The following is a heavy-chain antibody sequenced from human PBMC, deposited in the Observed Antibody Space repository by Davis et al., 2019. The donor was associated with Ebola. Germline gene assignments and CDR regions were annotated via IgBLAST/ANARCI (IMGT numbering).Heavy chain of an antibody. Sequence: ASVKVSCKASGYTFTSYGISWVRQAPGQGLEWMGWISAYNGNTNYAQKLQGRVTMTTDTSTSTAYMELRSLRSDDTAVYYCARDIAATTGATTNWFDPWGQGTLVTVSS. J-gene: IGHJ5*02. CDR1: GYTFTSYG. CDR2: ISAYNGNT. CDR3: ARDIAATTGATTNWFDP. D-gene: IGHD6-13*01. V-gene: IGHV1-18*01.